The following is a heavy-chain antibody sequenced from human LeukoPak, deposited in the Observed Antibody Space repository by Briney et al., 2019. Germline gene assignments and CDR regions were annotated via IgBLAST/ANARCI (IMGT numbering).Heavy chain of an antibody. Sequence: GASVKVSCKASGYTFTSCYMHWVRQAPGQGLEWMGIINPSGGSTSYAQKFQGRVTMTRDMSTSTVYMELSSLRSEDTAVYYCARDVYDILTGYSGDYWGQGTLVTVSS. D-gene: IGHD3-9*01. J-gene: IGHJ4*02. CDR1: GYTFTSCY. V-gene: IGHV1-46*01. CDR2: INPSGGST. CDR3: ARDVYDILTGYSGDY.